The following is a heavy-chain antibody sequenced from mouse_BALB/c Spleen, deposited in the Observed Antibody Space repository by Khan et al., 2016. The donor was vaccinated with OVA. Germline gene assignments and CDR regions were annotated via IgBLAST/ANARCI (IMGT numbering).Heavy chain of an antibody. CDR2: ISSDSSTI. D-gene: IGHD1-1*01. J-gene: IGHJ2*01. CDR1: GFTFRSFG. V-gene: IGHV5-17*02. CDR3: TRSFYYGYSVDY. Sequence: EVELVESGGGLVQPGGSRKLSCAASGFTFRSFGMHWVRQAPEKGLEWVAYISSDSSTIYYADTVKGRFTISRDNPKNTMFLQMTSLRSDDTAMYDCTRSFYYGYSVDYWGQGTTLTVSS.